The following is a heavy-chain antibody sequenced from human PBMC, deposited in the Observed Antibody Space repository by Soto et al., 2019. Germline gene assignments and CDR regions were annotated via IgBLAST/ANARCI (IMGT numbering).Heavy chain of an antibody. CDR3: AKSDTSNYFYSNF. D-gene: IGHD4-4*01. CDR1: GFSVSSYA. Sequence: PGRSLRLSCAASGFSVSSYAMSWVRQAPGKGLECVSAISVSGVGTFYADSVKGRFTISRDSSQNTLHLQMNSLRAEDTAVYYCAKSDTSNYFYSNFWGQGTLVTVSS. J-gene: IGHJ4*02. V-gene: IGHV3-23*01. CDR2: ISVSGVGT.